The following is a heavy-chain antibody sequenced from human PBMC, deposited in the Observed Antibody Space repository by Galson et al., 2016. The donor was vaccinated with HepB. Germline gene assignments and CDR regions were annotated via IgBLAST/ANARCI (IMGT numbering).Heavy chain of an antibody. Sequence: PALVKPTQTLTLTCRFSGFSLSESGVGVGWIRQPPGKALEWLALIYGDDDKRYRPSLRNSLAISKYTSKNQVVLTMSNVEPEDTATYYCSHRHTPGTRFDYWGQGILVTVSS. CDR1: GFSLSESGVG. J-gene: IGHJ4*02. D-gene: IGHD6-6*01. V-gene: IGHV2-5*02. CDR2: IYGDDDK. CDR3: SHRHTPGTRFDY.